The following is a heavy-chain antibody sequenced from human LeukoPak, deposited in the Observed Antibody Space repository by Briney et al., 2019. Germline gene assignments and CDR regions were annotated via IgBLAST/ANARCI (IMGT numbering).Heavy chain of an antibody. V-gene: IGHV4-4*07. D-gene: IGHD6-6*01. J-gene: IGHJ5*02. Sequence: PSETLSLTCTVSGGSISSYYWSWIRQPAGKGLEWIGRIYTSGSTNYNPSLKSRVTMSVDTSKNQFSLKLSSVTAADTAVYYCARDLYGSSSENNWFDPWGQGTLVTVSS. CDR3: ARDLYGSSSENNWFDP. CDR2: IYTSGST. CDR1: GGSISSYY.